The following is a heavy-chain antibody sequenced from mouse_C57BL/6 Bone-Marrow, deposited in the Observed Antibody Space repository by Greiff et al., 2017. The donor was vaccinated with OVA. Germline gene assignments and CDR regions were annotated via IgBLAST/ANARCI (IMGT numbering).Heavy chain of an antibody. Sequence: EVQGVESGAELVRPGASVKLSCTASGFNIKDDYMHWVKQRPEQGLEWIGWIDPENGDTEYASKFQGKATITADTSSNTAYLQLSDLTSEDTAVYYCTSYGNLDYWGQGTTLTVSS. CDR1: GFNIKDDY. D-gene: IGHD2-1*01. CDR2: IDPENGDT. V-gene: IGHV14-4*01. CDR3: TSYGNLDY. J-gene: IGHJ2*01.